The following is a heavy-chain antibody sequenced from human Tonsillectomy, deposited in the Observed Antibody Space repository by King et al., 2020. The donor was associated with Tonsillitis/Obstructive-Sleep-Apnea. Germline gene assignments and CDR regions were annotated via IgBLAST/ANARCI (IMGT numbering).Heavy chain of an antibody. Sequence: VQLVESGAEVKKPGASVKVSCTASGYTFTGYYMHWERQAPGQGLEWMGRINPNSGGTNYAQKFQGRVTMTRDTSISTAYMELSRLRSDDTAVYYCARDPFYCTGGVCTMWGQGTLVTVSS. V-gene: IGHV1-2*06. D-gene: IGHD2-8*02. CDR3: ARDPFYCTGGVCTM. J-gene: IGHJ4*02. CDR2: INPNSGGT. CDR1: GYTFTGYY.